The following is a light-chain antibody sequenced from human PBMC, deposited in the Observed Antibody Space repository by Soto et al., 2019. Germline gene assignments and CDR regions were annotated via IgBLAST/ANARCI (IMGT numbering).Light chain of an antibody. J-gene: IGKJ5*01. Sequence: ETVMTQSPPTRSFCPLEIATLSCRASQSARISVGWYQQKPGQAPRLLIYDVSTRATGVPARFSGSGSGTESTLTISSPQSEDFAVYYCQQYNNWPPTFGQGTRLEIK. CDR2: DVS. CDR3: QQYNNWPPT. CDR1: QSARIS. V-gene: IGKV3-15*01.